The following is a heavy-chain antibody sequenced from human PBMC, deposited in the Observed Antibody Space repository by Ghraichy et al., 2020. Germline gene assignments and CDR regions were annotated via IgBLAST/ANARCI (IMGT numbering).Heavy chain of an antibody. CDR1: GFTFSSYA. V-gene: IGHV3-23*01. J-gene: IGHJ4*02. D-gene: IGHD1-26*01. CDR2: ISGSGGST. Sequence: GGSLRLSCAASGFTFSSYAMSWVRQAPGKGLEWVSAISGSGGSTYYADSVKGRFTISRDNSKNTLYLQMNSLRAEDTAVYYCAIIGGYSGSSITKVGYWGQGTLVTVSS. CDR3: AIIGGYSGSSITKVGY.